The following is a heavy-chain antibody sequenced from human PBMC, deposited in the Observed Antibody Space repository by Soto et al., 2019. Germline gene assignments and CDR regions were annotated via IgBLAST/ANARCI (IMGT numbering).Heavy chain of an antibody. D-gene: IGHD3-10*01. J-gene: IGHJ6*03. CDR3: ARYMVRGNSYYYYYYMDV. CDR1: GGSISSYY. V-gene: IGHV4-59*08. Sequence: SETLSLTCTVSGGSISSYYWSWIRQPPGKGLEWIGYIYYSGSTNYNPSLKSRVTISVDTSKNQFSLKLSSVTAADTAVYYCARYMVRGNSYYYYYYMDVWGKGTTVTVSS. CDR2: IYYSGST.